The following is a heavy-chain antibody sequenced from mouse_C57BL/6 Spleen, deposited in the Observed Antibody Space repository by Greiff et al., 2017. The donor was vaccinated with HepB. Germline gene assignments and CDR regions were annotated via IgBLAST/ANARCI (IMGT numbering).Heavy chain of an antibody. CDR2: ISYDGSN. J-gene: IGHJ3*01. Sequence: EVKLQESGPGLVKPSQSLSLTCSVTGYSITSGYYWNWIRQFPGNKLEWMGYISYDGSNNYNPSLKNRISITRDTSKNQFFLKLNSVTTEDTATYYCARGYYGRREAWFAYWGQGTLVTVSA. CDR3: ARGYYGRREAWFAY. D-gene: IGHD1-1*01. V-gene: IGHV3-6*01. CDR1: GYSITSGYY.